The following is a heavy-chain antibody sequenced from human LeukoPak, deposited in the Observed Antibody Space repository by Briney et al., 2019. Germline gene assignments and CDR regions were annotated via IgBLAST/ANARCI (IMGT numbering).Heavy chain of an antibody. CDR1: GGTFSSYA. Sequence: SVKVSCTASGGTFSSYAISWVRQAPGQGLEWMGGIIPIFGTANYAQKFQGRVTITADESTSTAYMELRSLRSDDTAVYYCARRYCSGGSCYMTFDYWGQGTLVTVSS. CDR3: ARRYCSGGSCYMTFDY. CDR2: IIPIFGTA. V-gene: IGHV1-69*01. J-gene: IGHJ4*02. D-gene: IGHD2-15*01.